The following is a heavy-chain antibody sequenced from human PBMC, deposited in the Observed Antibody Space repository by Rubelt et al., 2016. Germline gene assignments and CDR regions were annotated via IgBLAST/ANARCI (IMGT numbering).Heavy chain of an antibody. CDR3: ATTGRSWD. CDR2: FDPEAGET. D-gene: IGHD6-13*01. J-gene: IGHJ4*02. V-gene: IGHV1-24*01. Sequence: QAPGKGLEWMGGFDPEAGETIYAQKFQGRVTMTEDTSTDTAYMELSSLRSEDTAVYYCATTGRSWDWGQGTLVTVSS.